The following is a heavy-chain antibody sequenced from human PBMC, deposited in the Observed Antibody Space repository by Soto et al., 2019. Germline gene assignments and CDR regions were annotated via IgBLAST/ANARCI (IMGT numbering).Heavy chain of an antibody. V-gene: IGHV4-39*01. CDR3: ARLEGLATISYYFDF. CDR1: GDSINSDKYY. D-gene: IGHD6-19*01. J-gene: IGHJ4*02. CDR2: IYYRGNT. Sequence: SETLSLTCSVSGDSINSDKYYWGWIRQPPGKGLEWIVSIYYRGNTYYNPSLQTRVTISLDKSKSQFSLKLNSVTAADSAVYFCARLEGLATISYYFDFWGQGALVTVSS.